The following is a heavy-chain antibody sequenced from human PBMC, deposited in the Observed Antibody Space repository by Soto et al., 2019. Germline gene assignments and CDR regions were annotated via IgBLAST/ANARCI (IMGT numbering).Heavy chain of an antibody. V-gene: IGHV3-30*18. Sequence: QVQLVESGGGVVQPGRSLRLSCAASGFTFSSYGMHWVRQAPGKGLEWVAVISYDGSNKYYADSVKGRFTISRDNSKNTLYLQMNSLRAEDTAVYYGAKDGGVRYFDWLDNFPILWGYYFDYWGQGTLVTVSS. CDR1: GFTFSSYG. CDR3: AKDGGVRYFDWLDNFPILWGYYFDY. D-gene: IGHD3-9*01. J-gene: IGHJ4*02. CDR2: ISYDGSNK.